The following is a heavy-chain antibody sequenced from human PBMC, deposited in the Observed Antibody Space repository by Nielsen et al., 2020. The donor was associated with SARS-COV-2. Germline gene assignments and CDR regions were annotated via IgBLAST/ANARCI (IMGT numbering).Heavy chain of an antibody. D-gene: IGHD3-10*01. Sequence: GESLKISCAASGFTFSSYAMSWVRQAPGKGLGWVSAISGSGGSTYYADSVKGRFTISRDNSKNTLYLQMNSLRAEDTAVYYCAKDLHYGSGSYYGPLDYWGQGTLVTVSS. V-gene: IGHV3-23*01. CDR3: AKDLHYGSGSYYGPLDY. CDR2: ISGSGGST. J-gene: IGHJ4*02. CDR1: GFTFSSYA.